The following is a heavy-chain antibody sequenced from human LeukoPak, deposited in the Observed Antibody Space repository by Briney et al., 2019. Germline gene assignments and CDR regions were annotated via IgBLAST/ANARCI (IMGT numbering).Heavy chain of an antibody. V-gene: IGHV3-21*01. CDR2: ISSSSSYI. CDR3: ARDILAMNWFDP. Sequence: GGSLRLSCAASGFTFSSYSMNWVRQAPGKGLEWVSSISSSSSYIYYADSLKGRFTISRDNAKSSLYLQMNSLRAEDTAVYYCARDILAMNWFDPWGQGTLVTVSS. D-gene: IGHD5-18*01. J-gene: IGHJ5*02. CDR1: GFTFSSYS.